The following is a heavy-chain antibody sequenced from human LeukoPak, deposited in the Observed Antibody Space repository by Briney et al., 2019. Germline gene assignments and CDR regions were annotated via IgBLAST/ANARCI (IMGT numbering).Heavy chain of an antibody. CDR3: AKGRGIVVVTGPDY. Sequence: GGSLRLSCAASGFTFSSYAMNWVRQAPGKGLEWVSGINGSGGSTYYADSVKGRFTISRDNSKNTLYLQMNNLRAEDTAVYYCAKGRGIVVVTGPDYWGQGTLVTVSS. CDR2: INGSGGST. J-gene: IGHJ4*02. CDR1: GFTFSSYA. D-gene: IGHD2-21*02. V-gene: IGHV3-23*01.